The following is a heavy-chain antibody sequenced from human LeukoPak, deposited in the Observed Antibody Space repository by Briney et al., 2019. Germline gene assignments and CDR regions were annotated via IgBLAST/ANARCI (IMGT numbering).Heavy chain of an antibody. V-gene: IGHV1-2*02. CDR1: GYTFTGYY. J-gene: IGHJ4*02. Sequence: ASVKVSCKASGYTFTGYYMHWVRQAPGQGLERMGWINPNSGGTNYAQKFQGRVTMTRDTTISTAYMELSRLRSDDTAVYYCARAIASYKTLFDYWGQGTLVTVSS. CDR2: INPNSGGT. D-gene: IGHD6-13*01. CDR3: ARAIASYKTLFDY.